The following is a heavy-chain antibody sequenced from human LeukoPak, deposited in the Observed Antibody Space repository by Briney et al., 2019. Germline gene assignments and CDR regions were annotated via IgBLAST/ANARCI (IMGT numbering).Heavy chain of an antibody. Sequence: GGSLRLSCAASGFTFGSYGMHWVRQAPGKGLEWVAVISYDGSNKYYADSVKGRFTISRDNSKNTLYLQMNSLRAEDTAVYYCAKDFEWLRFGSYFDYWGQGTLVTVSS. V-gene: IGHV3-30*18. CDR2: ISYDGSNK. D-gene: IGHD5-12*01. CDR3: AKDFEWLRFGSYFDY. CDR1: GFTFGSYG. J-gene: IGHJ4*02.